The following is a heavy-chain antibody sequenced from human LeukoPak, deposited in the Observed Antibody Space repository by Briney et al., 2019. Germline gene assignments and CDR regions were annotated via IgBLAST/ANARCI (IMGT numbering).Heavy chain of an antibody. V-gene: IGHV3-23*01. D-gene: IGHD4-23*01. CDR1: GFTFSGNA. J-gene: IGHJ4*02. CDR2: IGSDGRT. Sequence: GGSLRLSCEASGFTFSGNAMAWVRQAPGKGPEWVSGIGSDGRTHYADSVKGRLTISRDNSKDTLYLQMSSLRAEDAAVYYCAKPRVASYFDYWGQGTLVAVSS. CDR3: AKPRVASYFDY.